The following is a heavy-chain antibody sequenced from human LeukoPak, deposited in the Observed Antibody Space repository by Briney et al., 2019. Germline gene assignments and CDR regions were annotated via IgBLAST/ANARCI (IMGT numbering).Heavy chain of an antibody. Sequence: GGSLRLSCAASGFTFSSYSMNWVRQAPGKGLEWVSSISSSGSYIYYADSVKGRFTISRDNAKNSLYPQMNSLRAEDTAVYYCAELGITMIGGVWGKGTTVTISS. CDR2: ISSSGSYI. D-gene: IGHD3-10*02. V-gene: IGHV3-21*01. J-gene: IGHJ6*04. CDR1: GFTFSSYS. CDR3: AELGITMIGGV.